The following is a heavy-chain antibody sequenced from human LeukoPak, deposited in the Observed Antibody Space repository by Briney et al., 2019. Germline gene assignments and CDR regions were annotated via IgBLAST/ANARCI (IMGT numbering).Heavy chain of an antibody. CDR2: ISSSSSYI. Sequence: GGSLRLSCAASGFTFSSYSMNWVRQAPGKGLEWVSSISSSSSYIYYADSVKGRFTISRDNAKNSLYLQMNSLRAEDTAVYYCARASAPTTVTTSWFDPWGQGTLVTVSS. CDR3: ARASAPTTVTTSWFDP. CDR1: GFTFSSYS. V-gene: IGHV3-21*01. J-gene: IGHJ5*02. D-gene: IGHD4-17*01.